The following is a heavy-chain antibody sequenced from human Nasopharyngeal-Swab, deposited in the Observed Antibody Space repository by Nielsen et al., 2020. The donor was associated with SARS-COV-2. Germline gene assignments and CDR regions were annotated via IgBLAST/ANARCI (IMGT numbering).Heavy chain of an antibody. J-gene: IGHJ6*02. CDR2: INTNTGNP. D-gene: IGHD4-17*01. CDR3: ARDKTPTTVTTGCYGMDV. CDR1: GYTFTSYA. V-gene: IGHV7-4-1*02. Sequence: ASVNVSCKASGYTFTSYAMNWVRQAPGQGLEWMGWINTNTGNPTYAQGFTGRFVFSLDTSVSTAYLQISSLKAEDTAVYYCARDKTPTTVTTGCYGMDVWGQGTTVTVSS.